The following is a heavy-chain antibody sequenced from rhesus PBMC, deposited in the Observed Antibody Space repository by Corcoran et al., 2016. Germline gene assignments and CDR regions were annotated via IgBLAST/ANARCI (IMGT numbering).Heavy chain of an antibody. J-gene: IGHJ4*01. CDR1: GGSVSSSNW. Sequence: QVQLQESGPGLVKPSATLSLTCAVSGGSVSSSNWWSWIRQPPGKGLEWIGYISGSSGSTYYNPSLKSRVTISTDTSKNQFALKLSSVTAADTAVYYCARGWNGFDYWGQGVLVTVSS. V-gene: IGHV4-65*01. D-gene: IGHD1-32*01. CDR2: ISGSSGST. CDR3: ARGWNGFDY.